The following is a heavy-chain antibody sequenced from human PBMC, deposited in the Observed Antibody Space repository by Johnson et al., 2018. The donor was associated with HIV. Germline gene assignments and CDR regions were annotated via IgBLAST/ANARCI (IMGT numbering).Heavy chain of an antibody. J-gene: IGHJ3*02. V-gene: IGHV3-9*01. D-gene: IGHD2-15*01. CDR3: AKAGQMVAATSAFDI. Sequence: QLVESGGGLIQPGGSLSLSCAASGFTFSSYAMHWVRQAPGKGLEWVSGISWNSENVGFADSVKGRFSISRDNAENSLYLQMNSLRAEDTAVYYCAKAGQMVAATSAFDIWGQGTMVTVSS. CDR2: ISWNSENV. CDR1: GFTFSSYA.